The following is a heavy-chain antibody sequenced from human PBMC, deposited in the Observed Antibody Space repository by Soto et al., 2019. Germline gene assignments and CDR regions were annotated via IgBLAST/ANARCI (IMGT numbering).Heavy chain of an antibody. D-gene: IGHD2-2*02. V-gene: IGHV4-59*01. Sequence: SETLSLTCTVSGDSIRSYYWSWIRQPPGKGLEWIGYIYYSGYTSYNPSLKSRVTISVDTSKNQFSLKLSSVTAADTAVYYCARDYIVVVPAAIQYYYYYGMDVWGQGTTVTV. J-gene: IGHJ6*02. CDR2: IYYSGYT. CDR1: GDSIRSYY. CDR3: ARDYIVVVPAAIQYYYYYGMDV.